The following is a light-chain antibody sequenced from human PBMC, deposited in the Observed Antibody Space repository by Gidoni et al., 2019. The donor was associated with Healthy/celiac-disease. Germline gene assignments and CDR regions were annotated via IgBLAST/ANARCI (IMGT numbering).Light chain of an antibody. CDR1: QGISND. CDR2: AAS. V-gene: IGKV1-17*01. J-gene: IGKJ1*01. CDR3: LQHNSYPRT. Sequence: DIQMTPSPSSLSASVGDRVTITCRASQGISNDLGWYQQKPGKAAKRLIYAASSLQSGVPSRFSGSGSGTEFPLTISILQPEDFATYYCLQHNSYPRTFGQGTKVEIK.